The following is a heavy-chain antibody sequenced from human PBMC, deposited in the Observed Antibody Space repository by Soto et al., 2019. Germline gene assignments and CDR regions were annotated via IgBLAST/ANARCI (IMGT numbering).Heavy chain of an antibody. D-gene: IGHD3-22*01. CDR3: ATAVTMIVVVPWFDP. Sequence: GASVKVSCKASGYTFTGYYMHWVRQAPGQGLEWMGWINPNNGGTNYAQKFQGRVTMTRDTSISTAYMELSSLRSEDTAVYYCATAVTMIVVVPWFDPWGQGTLVTVSS. J-gene: IGHJ5*02. V-gene: IGHV1-2*02. CDR1: GYTFTGYY. CDR2: INPNNGGT.